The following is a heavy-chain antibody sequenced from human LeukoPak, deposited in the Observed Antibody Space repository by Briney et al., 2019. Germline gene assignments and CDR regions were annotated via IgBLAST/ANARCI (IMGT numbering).Heavy chain of an antibody. CDR2: IFYSGST. CDR3: ARGPYSYDSSGAFDI. V-gene: IGHV4-39*07. Sequence: PSETLSLTCTVSGGSISSSSYYWGWVRQPPGKGLEWIGNIFYSGSTYYSPSLKSRVTISVDTSKNQFSLKLSSVTAADTAVYFCARGPYSYDSSGAFDIWGQGTMVTVSS. J-gene: IGHJ3*02. CDR1: GGSISSSSYY. D-gene: IGHD3-22*01.